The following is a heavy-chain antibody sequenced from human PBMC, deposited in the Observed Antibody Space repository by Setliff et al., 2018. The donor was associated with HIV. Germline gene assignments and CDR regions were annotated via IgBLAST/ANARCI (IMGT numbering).Heavy chain of an antibody. CDR2: IYPDSGET. V-gene: IGHV1-3*01. D-gene: IGHD2-21*01. Sequence: GASVKVSCKASGYTFSDHAIHWVRQAPGQRPEWMGWIYPDSGETKYSEKIQGRVTITRDSSAPTSYMELGSLKSEDTAVYYCASPTSIPHWGQGTLVTVSS. CDR1: GYTFSDHA. CDR3: ASPTSIPH. J-gene: IGHJ4*02.